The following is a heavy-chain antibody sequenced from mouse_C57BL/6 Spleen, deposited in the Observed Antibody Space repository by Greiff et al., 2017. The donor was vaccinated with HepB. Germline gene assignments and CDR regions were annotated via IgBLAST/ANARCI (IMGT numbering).Heavy chain of an antibody. V-gene: IGHV1-53*01. CDR2: INPSNGGT. D-gene: IGHD1-1*01. Sequence: QVQLQQPGTELVKPGASVKLSCKASGYTFTSYWMHWVKQRPGQGLEWIGNINPSNGGTNYNQKFKGKATLTVDTSSSTAYMQLSSLTSEDSAVYYCARRDYGSSYYYAMDYWGQGTSVTVSS. CDR1: GYTFTSYW. CDR3: ARRDYGSSYYYAMDY. J-gene: IGHJ4*01.